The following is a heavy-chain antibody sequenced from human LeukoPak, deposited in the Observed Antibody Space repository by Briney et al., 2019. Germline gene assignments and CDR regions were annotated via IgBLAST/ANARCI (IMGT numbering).Heavy chain of an antibody. D-gene: IGHD3-10*01. CDR3: AKVGTGNQYGSGDFDL. V-gene: IGHV3-21*01. CDR2: ISSSSTYT. Sequence: GGSLRLSCAASGFTFGSHSMNWVRQAPGKGLEWVSAISSSSTYTKYADSVKGRFTISRDNAKTSVYLQMDSLRAEDTAVYYCAKVGTGNQYGSGDFDLWGQGILVTVSS. J-gene: IGHJ4*02. CDR1: GFTFGSHS.